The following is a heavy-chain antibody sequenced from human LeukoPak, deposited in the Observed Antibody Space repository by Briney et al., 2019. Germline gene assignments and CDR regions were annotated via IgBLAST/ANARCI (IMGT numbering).Heavy chain of an antibody. CDR3: ARSTYYYDSSGYHNYFDY. CDR1: GGSFSGYY. D-gene: IGHD3-22*01. CDR2: INHSGST. J-gene: IGHJ4*02. V-gene: IGHV4-34*01. Sequence: PSETLSLTCAVYGGSFSGYYWSWIRQPPGKGLEWIGEINHSGSTNYNPSLKSRVTISVDTSKNQFSLKLSSVTAADTAVYYCARSTYYYDSSGYHNYFDYWGQGTLVTVSS.